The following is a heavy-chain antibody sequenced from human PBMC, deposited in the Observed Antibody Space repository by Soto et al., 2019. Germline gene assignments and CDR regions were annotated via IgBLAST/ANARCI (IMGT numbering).Heavy chain of an antibody. V-gene: IGHV3-11*01. Sequence: QVQLVESGGGLVKPGGSLRLSCAASGFSFSDYYMFWIRQAPGKGLEWVSYISSSGGSIYYADSVKGRFTISRDNAKNSRYLQMNSLRAEDTAVYYCAREGVLGGYVVGVDYWGQGTLVTVSS. CDR3: AREGVLGGYVVGVDY. CDR1: GFSFSDYY. J-gene: IGHJ4*02. CDR2: ISSSGGSI. D-gene: IGHD5-12*01.